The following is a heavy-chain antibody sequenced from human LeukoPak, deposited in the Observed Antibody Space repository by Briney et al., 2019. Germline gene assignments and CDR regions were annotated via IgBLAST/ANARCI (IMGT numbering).Heavy chain of an antibody. D-gene: IGHD5-18*01. CDR1: GGSISSGGYS. V-gene: IGHV4-30-2*01. CDR2: IYHSGST. Sequence: SETLSLTCAVSGGSISSGGYSWSWIRQPPGKGLEWFGYIYHSGSTYYNPSLKSRVTISVDRSKNQFSLKLSSVTAADTAVYYCARLTATVVTPPLAFDIWGQGTMVTVSS. J-gene: IGHJ3*02. CDR3: ARLTATVVTPPLAFDI.